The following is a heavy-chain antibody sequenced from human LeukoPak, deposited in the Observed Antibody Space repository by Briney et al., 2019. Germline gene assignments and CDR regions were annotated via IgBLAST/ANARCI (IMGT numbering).Heavy chain of an antibody. CDR3: ASDSSGYSPLNY. V-gene: IGHV1-2*06. D-gene: IGHD3-22*01. CDR2: INPNSGGT. CDR1: GCTFTGYY. Sequence: ASVKVSCKASGCTFTGYYMHWVRQAPGQGLEWMGRINPNSGGTNYAQKFQGRVTMTRDTSISTAYMELSRLRSDDTAVYYCASDSSGYSPLNYWGQGTLVTVSS. J-gene: IGHJ4*02.